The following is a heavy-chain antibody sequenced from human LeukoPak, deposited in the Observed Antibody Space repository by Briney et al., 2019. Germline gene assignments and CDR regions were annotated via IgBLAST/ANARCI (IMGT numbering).Heavy chain of an antibody. D-gene: IGHD4-17*01. J-gene: IGHJ2*01. CDR1: GGSISSGDYY. Sequence: SQTLSLTCTVSGGSISSGDYYWSWIRQPPGKGLEWIGYIYYSGSTYYNPSLKSRVTISVDTSKNQFSLKLSSVTAADTAVYYCARGKRGDYSWYFDLWGRGTLVTVSS. CDR3: ARGKRGDYSWYFDL. V-gene: IGHV4-30-4*08. CDR2: IYYSGST.